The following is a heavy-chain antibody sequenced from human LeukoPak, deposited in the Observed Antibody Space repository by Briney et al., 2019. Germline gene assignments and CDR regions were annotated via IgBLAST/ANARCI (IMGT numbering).Heavy chain of an antibody. D-gene: IGHD3-22*01. J-gene: IGHJ4*02. CDR3: AKDTWGEWLLPY. Sequence: GSLRLSCEASGFNFGEFWMAWVRQTPGKGLEGVADIKEDGSEKFYVDSVKGRFTISRDNSKNTLYLQMNRLRAEDTALYYCAKDTWGEWLLPYWGQGTLVTVSS. V-gene: IGHV3-7*03. CDR2: IKEDGSEK. CDR1: GFNFGEFW.